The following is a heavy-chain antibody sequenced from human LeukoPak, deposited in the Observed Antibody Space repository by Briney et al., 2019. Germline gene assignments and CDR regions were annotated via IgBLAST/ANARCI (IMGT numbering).Heavy chain of an antibody. D-gene: IGHD2-15*01. Sequence: PGGSLRLSCAASGFTFSNAWMSWVRQAPGKGLEWVGRIKSKTDGGTTDYAAPVKGRFTISRDNSKNTLYLQMSSLRAEDTALYHCVRDLQGGSVSDSYWGQGSLVTVSS. V-gene: IGHV3-15*05. CDR3: VRDLQGGSVSDSY. CDR2: IKSKTDGGTT. J-gene: IGHJ4*02. CDR1: GFTFSNAW.